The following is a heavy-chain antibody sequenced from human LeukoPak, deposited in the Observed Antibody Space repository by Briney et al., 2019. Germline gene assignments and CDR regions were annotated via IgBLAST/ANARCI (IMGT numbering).Heavy chain of an antibody. CDR1: GYTFTSYD. CDR3: ARGSWFGEYTFDY. D-gene: IGHD3-10*01. J-gene: IGHJ4*02. CDR2: MNPNSGNT. V-gene: IGHV1-8*01. Sequence: VSVKVSCKASGYTFTSYDINWVLQATGQGLEWMGWMNPNSGNTGYAQKFQGRVTMTRNTSISTAYMELSSLRSEDTAVYYCARGSWFGEYTFDYWGQGTLVTVSS.